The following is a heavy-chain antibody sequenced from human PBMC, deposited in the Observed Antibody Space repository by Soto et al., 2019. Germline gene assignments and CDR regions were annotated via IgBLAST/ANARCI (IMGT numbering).Heavy chain of an antibody. Sequence: PGESLKISCKGSGYSFTSYWISWVRQMPGKGLEWMGRIDPSDSYTNYSPSFQGHVTISADKSISTAYLQWSSLKASDTAMYYCARQQWLVPSAVGEYYYYGMDVWGQGTTVTASS. V-gene: IGHV5-10-1*01. CDR1: GYSFTSYW. CDR3: ARQQWLVPSAVGEYYYYGMDV. J-gene: IGHJ6*02. D-gene: IGHD6-19*01. CDR2: IDPSDSYT.